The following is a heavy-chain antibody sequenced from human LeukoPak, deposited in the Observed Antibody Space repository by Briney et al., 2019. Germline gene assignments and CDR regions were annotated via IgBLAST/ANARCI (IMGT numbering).Heavy chain of an antibody. V-gene: IGHV4-30-2*01. D-gene: IGHD6-19*01. CDR3: ARVVAVAGTGWFDP. CDR2: IYHSGST. Sequence: SETLSLTCTVSGGSISSGGYYWSWIRQPPGKGLEWIGYIYHSGSTYYNPSLKSRVTISVDTSKNQFSLKLSSVTAADTAVYYCARVVAVAGTGWFDPWGQGTLVTVSS. CDR1: GGSISSGGYY. J-gene: IGHJ5*02.